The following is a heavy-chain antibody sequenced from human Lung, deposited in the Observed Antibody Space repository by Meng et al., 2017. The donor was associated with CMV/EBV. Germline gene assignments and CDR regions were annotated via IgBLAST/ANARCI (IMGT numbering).Heavy chain of an antibody. CDR3: ARDYYDSGAYYYTEEYYHGLDV. CDR1: GDSVSSNSAA. Sequence: SQTLSLTXAISGDSVSSNSAAWNWIRQSPSRGLEWLGRTYYRSKWYDDYAMAVKSRITINPDTSKNQFSLQLNSVTPEDTAVYYCARDYYDSGAYYYTEEYYHGLDVWGQGTTVTVSS. V-gene: IGHV6-1*01. D-gene: IGHD3-22*01. CDR2: TYYRSKWYD. J-gene: IGHJ6*02.